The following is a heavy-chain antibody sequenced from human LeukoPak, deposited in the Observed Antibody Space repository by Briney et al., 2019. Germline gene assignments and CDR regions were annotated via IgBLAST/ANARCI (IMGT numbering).Heavy chain of an antibody. CDR1: SGSISGSYY. CDR3: ARGKQNAVDY. D-gene: IGHD1-1*01. V-gene: IGHV4-4*07. CDR2: IYASGST. J-gene: IGHJ4*02. Sequence: KPSETLSLTRTVSSGSISGSYYWSWIRQPAGRGLEWIGRIYASGSTSYDPSLKSRVTISVDKSNNQFSLMVTSVTAADTAVYYCARGKQNAVDYWGQGILVTVSS.